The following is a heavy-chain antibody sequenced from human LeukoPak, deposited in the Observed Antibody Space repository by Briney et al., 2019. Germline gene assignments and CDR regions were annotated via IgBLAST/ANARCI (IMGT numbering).Heavy chain of an antibody. D-gene: IGHD6-13*01. Sequence: GASVKVSCKASGYTFTSYAMHWVRQAPGQRLEWMGWINAGNGNTKYSQKFQGRVTITRDTSASTAYMELSSLRSEDTAVYYCASDGVAGIAAAGMLDCWGQGTLVTVSS. J-gene: IGHJ4*02. CDR3: ASDGVAGIAAAGMLDC. CDR1: GYTFTSYA. V-gene: IGHV1-3*01. CDR2: INAGNGNT.